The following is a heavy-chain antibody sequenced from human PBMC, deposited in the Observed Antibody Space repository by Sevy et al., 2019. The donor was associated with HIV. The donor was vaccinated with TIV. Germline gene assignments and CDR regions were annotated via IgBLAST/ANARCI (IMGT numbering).Heavy chain of an antibody. CDR3: ARHGYGYGYHALLDYYYGMDV. CDR2: INWNGGST. Sequence: GGSLRLSCAASGFTFDDYGMSWVHQAPGKGLEWVSGINWNGGSTGYADSVKGRFTISRDNAKNSLYLQVNSMRAEDTALYYCARHGYGYGYHALLDYYYGMDVWGQGTTVTVSS. J-gene: IGHJ6*02. D-gene: IGHD5-18*01. CDR1: GFTFDDYG. V-gene: IGHV3-20*04.